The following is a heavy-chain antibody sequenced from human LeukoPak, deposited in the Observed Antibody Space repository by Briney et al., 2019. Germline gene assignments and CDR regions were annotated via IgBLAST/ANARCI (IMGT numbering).Heavy chain of an antibody. D-gene: IGHD3-3*01. V-gene: IGHV5-51*01. J-gene: IGHJ4*02. CDR1: GYTFTNYW. CDR3: ANTRTGDFNS. Sequence: GESLKISCKAYGYTFTNYWIGWVRQMPGKGLEWMGTINPSDSDTRYSPSFQGQVIISVDKSINTAYLQWSSLSATDTDMYYCANTRTGDFNSWGQGTLVTVSS. CDR2: INPSDSDT.